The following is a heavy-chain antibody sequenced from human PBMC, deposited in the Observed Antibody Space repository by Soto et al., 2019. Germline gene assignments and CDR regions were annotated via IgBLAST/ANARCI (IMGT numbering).Heavy chain of an antibody. D-gene: IGHD3-9*01. CDR1: GGSFSGYY. J-gene: IGHJ3*02. CDR3: ASLRYYDILTGYYPGWAFDI. V-gene: IGHV4-34*01. CDR2: INHSGST. Sequence: LSLTCAVYGGSFSGYYWSWIRQPPGKGLEWIGEINHSGSTNYNPSLKSRVTISVDTSKNQFSLKLSSVTAADTAVYYCASLRYYDILTGYYPGWAFDIWGQGTMVTVSS.